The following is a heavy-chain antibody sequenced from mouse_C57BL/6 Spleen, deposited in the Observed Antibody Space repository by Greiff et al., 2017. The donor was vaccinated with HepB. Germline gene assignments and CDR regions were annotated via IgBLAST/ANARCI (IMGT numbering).Heavy chain of an antibody. Sequence: QVHVKQSGAELVKPGASVKLSRKASGYTFTEYTIHWVKQRSGQGLEWIGWFYPGSGSIKYNEKFKDKATLTADKSSSTVYMELSRLTSEDSAVYFCARHEDDYDAWYFDVWGTGTTVTVSS. D-gene: IGHD2-4*01. CDR3: ARHEDDYDAWYFDV. CDR1: GYTFTEYT. J-gene: IGHJ1*03. CDR2: FYPGSGSI. V-gene: IGHV1-62-2*01.